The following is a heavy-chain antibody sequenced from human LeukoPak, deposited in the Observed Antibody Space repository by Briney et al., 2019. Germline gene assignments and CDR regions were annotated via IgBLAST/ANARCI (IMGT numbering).Heavy chain of an antibody. V-gene: IGHV3-21*01. D-gene: IGHD3-22*01. Sequence: GGSLRLSCAASGFTFSSYSMNWVRQAPGKGLEWVSSISSSSSYIYYADPVKGRFTISRDNAKNSLYLQMNSLRAEDTAVYYCARDDSSGYYFSPFDYWGQGTLVTVSS. J-gene: IGHJ4*02. CDR2: ISSSSSYI. CDR3: ARDDSSGYYFSPFDY. CDR1: GFTFSSYS.